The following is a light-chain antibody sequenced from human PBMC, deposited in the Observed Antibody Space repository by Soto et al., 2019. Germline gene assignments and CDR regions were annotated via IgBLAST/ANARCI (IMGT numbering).Light chain of an antibody. J-gene: IGLJ1*01. Sequence: QSVLTQSPSASASLGASVKLTCTLSSGHSSYAIAWHQQQPEKGPRYLMKLNSDGSHSKGDGIPDRFSGSSSGAERYLTISSLQSEDEADYYWQNWGTGYVFGTGTKLTVL. CDR1: SGHSSYA. CDR2: LNSDGSH. CDR3: QNWGTGYV. V-gene: IGLV4-69*01.